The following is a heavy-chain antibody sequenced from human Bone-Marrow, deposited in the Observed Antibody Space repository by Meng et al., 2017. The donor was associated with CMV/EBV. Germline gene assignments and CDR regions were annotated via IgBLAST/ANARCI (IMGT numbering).Heavy chain of an antibody. CDR1: GFTFDDYA. D-gene: IGHD3-3*01. Sequence: SLKISCAASGFTFDDYAMHWVRQAPGKGLEWVSGISWNSGSIGYADSVKGRFTISRDDSKNTLYLQMNSLKTEDTAVYYCTTSGWSGYYPSYWYFYLWGRGTLVTVSS. CDR3: TTSGWSGYYPSYWYFYL. J-gene: IGHJ2*01. V-gene: IGHV3-9*01. CDR2: ISWNSGSI.